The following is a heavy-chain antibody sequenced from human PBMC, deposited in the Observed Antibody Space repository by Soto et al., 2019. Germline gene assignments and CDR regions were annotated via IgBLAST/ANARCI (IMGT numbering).Heavy chain of an antibody. V-gene: IGHV3-23*01. D-gene: IGHD2-2*01. Sequence: GGSLRLSCAASGFTFSSYAMSWVRQAPGKGLEWVSAISGSGGSTYYADSVKGRFTISRVNSKNTLDLQMNSLRAEDTAVDYWAKTLGYGSSTSCSLYYYYGMDVWGKGTTVTVSS. CDR1: GFTFSSYA. J-gene: IGHJ6*04. CDR2: ISGSGGST. CDR3: AKTLGYGSSTSCSLYYYYGMDV.